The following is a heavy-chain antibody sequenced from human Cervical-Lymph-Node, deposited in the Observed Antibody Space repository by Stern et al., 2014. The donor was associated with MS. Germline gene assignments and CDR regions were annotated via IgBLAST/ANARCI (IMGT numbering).Heavy chain of an antibody. J-gene: IGHJ5*02. Sequence: VQLVESGADVKKPGSSVRVSCKAYGGISWLRQAPGQGLEWMGGILHPVGTAPYTQRFQGRLTITADKSTHTTYMELSSLRSDDTAIYYCARGAGDNWFDPWGQGTLVSVSS. CDR3: ARGAGDNWFDP. CDR1: GG. V-gene: IGHV1-69*06. D-gene: IGHD3-10*01. CDR2: ILHPVGTA.